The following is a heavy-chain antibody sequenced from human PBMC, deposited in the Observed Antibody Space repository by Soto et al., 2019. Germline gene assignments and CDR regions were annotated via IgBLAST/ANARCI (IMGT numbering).Heavy chain of an antibody. CDR2: IYYDGTA. J-gene: IGHJ4*02. CDR1: GGSINSNNYY. CDR3: ARLVYDTRLNYMYFDF. D-gene: IGHD3-10*01. V-gene: IGHV4-39*07. Sequence: KASETLSLTCTVSGGSINSNNYYWAWIRQPPGKGLAWIASIYYDGTANYYPSFERRVAISVDTSKNQFSLKLTSVTAADTAIYFCARLVYDTRLNYMYFDFWGQGTLVTVSS.